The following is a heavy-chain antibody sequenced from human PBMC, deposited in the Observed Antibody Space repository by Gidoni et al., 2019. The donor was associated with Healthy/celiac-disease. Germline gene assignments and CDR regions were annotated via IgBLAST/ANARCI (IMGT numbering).Heavy chain of an antibody. CDR1: GYSFTSYW. V-gene: IGHV5-51*03. J-gene: IGHJ3*02. Sequence: VKKPGESLKISCKGSGYSFTSYWIGWVRQMPGKGLEWMGIIYPGDSDTRYSPSFQGQVTISADKSISTAYLQWSSLKASDTAMYYCARRAGQWLVTRSAFDIWGQGTMVTVSS. D-gene: IGHD6-19*01. CDR3: ARRAGQWLVTRSAFDI. CDR2: IYPGDSDT.